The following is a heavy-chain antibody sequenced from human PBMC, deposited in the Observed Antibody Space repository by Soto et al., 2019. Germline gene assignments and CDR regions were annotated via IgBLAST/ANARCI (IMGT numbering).Heavy chain of an antibody. CDR3: ASYVDTAGYYYYGMDV. J-gene: IGHJ6*02. Sequence: SVKVSCKASGGTFSSYAISWVRQAPGQGLEWMGGIIPIFGTANYAQKFQGRVTITADESTSTAYMELSSLRSEDPAVYYCASYVDTAGYYYYGMDVGGQGTTVTSP. CDR1: GGTFSSYA. D-gene: IGHD5-18*01. V-gene: IGHV1-69*13. CDR2: IIPIFGTA.